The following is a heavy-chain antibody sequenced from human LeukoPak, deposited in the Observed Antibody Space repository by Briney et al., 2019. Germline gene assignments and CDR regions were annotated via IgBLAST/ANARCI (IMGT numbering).Heavy chain of an antibody. Sequence: SETLSLTCTVSGGSISSYYWSWIRQPPGKGLEWIGYIYYSGSTNYNPSLKSRVTISVDTSKNQFSLKLSSVTAADTAVYYCSADKGAGYYFDYWGQGTLVTVSS. CDR2: IYYSGST. CDR1: GGSISSYY. J-gene: IGHJ4*02. V-gene: IGHV4-59*12. D-gene: IGHD6-19*01. CDR3: SADKGAGYYFDY.